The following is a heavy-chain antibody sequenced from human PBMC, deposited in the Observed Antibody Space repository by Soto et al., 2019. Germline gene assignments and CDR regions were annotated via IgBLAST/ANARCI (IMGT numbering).Heavy chain of an antibody. CDR3: SRSLDA. V-gene: IGHV3-7*01. J-gene: IGHJ5*02. CDR2: INQDGSEK. Sequence: GGSLRLSCAASGFTFSTYWMDWVRQTPGKGLEWVANINQDGSEKNYVDSVKGRFTIYRDNAKNSLYLQMSSLTAEDSALYYCSRSLDAWGQGTLVSVYS. CDR1: GFTFSTYW.